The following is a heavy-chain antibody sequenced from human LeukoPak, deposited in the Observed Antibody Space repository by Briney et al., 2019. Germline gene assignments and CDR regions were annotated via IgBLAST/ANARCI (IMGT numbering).Heavy chain of an antibody. Sequence: PSETLSLTCTVSGGSISSYYWSWIRQPPGEGLEWIGYIYYSGSTNYNPSLKSRVTISVDTSKNQFSLKLSSVTAADTAVYYCAASIAVAGPHTDDAFDIWGQGTMVTVSS. CDR3: AASIAVAGPHTDDAFDI. D-gene: IGHD6-19*01. J-gene: IGHJ3*02. CDR1: GGSISSYY. CDR2: IYYSGST. V-gene: IGHV4-59*08.